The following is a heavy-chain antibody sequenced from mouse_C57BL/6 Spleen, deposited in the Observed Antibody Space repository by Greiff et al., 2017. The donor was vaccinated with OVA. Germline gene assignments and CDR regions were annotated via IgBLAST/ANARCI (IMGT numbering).Heavy chain of an antibody. CDR2: IYPSDSET. D-gene: IGHD2-2*01. J-gene: IGHJ1*03. Sequence: QVQLQQPGAELVRPGSSVKLSCKASGYTFTSYWMDWVKQRPGQGLEWIGNIYPSDSETHYNQKFKDKATLTVDKSSSTAYMQLSSLTSEDSAVYDCAQIYYGYDGDWYFDVWGTGTTVTVSS. V-gene: IGHV1-61*01. CDR3: AQIYYGYDGDWYFDV. CDR1: GYTFTSYW.